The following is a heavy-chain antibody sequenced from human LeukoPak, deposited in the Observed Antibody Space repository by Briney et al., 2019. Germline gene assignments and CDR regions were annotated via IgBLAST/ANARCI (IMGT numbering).Heavy chain of an antibody. D-gene: IGHD5-24*01. CDR2: IRYDGSNK. Sequence: GESLKISCAASGFTFSSYGMHWVRQAPGKGLEWVAFIRYDGSNKYYADSVKGRFTISRDNSKNTLYLQMNSLRAEDTAVYYCAKEAGTATYHRKFDYWGQGTLVTVSS. V-gene: IGHV3-30*02. CDR1: GFTFSSYG. J-gene: IGHJ4*02. CDR3: AKEAGTATYHRKFDY.